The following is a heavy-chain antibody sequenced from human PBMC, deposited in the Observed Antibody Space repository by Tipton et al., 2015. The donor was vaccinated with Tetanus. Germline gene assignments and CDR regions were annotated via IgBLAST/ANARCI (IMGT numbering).Heavy chain of an antibody. D-gene: IGHD3-10*01. J-gene: IGHJ5*02. V-gene: IGHV4-39*01. CDR1: GGSITDKKYC. CDR3: ARHLYGYWFDP. CDR2: IYFEGST. Sequence: TLSLTCTVSGGSITDKKYCWGWIRQPPGKGLEWIASIYFEGSTYYNPSLKNRVTIAVDTAQNLFSLSLTSVTAADTAVYYCARHLYGYWFDPWGQGALVTVSS.